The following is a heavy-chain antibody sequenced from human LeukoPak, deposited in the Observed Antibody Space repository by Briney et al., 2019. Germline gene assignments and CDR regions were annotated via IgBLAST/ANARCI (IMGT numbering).Heavy chain of an antibody. J-gene: IGHJ4*02. Sequence: AGSLRFSCAASGFTFSSYAMSWVRQAPGKEREWVSAISGSGGSTSYADSVKGRFTISRDNSKNTLYLQMNSLRAEDTAVYYCAKLGSAMVLYYFDYWGQGTLVTVSS. CDR3: AKLGSAMVLYYFDY. D-gene: IGHD5-18*01. CDR1: GFTFSSYA. V-gene: IGHV3-23*01. CDR2: ISGSGGST.